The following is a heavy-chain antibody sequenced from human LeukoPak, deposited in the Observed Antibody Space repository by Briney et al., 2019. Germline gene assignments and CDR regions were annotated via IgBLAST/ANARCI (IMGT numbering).Heavy chain of an antibody. J-gene: IGHJ4*02. Sequence: GGSLRLSCAASGFTFSSYWMTWVRQAPGKGLEWVATIKGDGSEKHYVDSVTGRFTISRDNAKNSLYLQMNSLRGEDTAVYYCVRARIDYWGQGTLVTVSS. CDR1: GFTFSSYW. CDR3: VRARIDY. V-gene: IGHV3-7*04. CDR2: IKGDGSEK.